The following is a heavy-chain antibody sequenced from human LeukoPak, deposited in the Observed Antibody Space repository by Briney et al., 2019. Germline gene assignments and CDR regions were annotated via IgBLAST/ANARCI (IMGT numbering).Heavy chain of an antibody. CDR3: ARGPLYYDLSTGYPPSEMYYFDS. V-gene: IGHV1-69*05. D-gene: IGHD3-9*01. J-gene: IGHJ4*02. CDR2: IIPIFATP. CDR1: RGTFSSYA. Sequence: SVNVSCKASRGTFSSYAVSWVRHAPGQGLEWIGGIIPIFATPDYAQQFRGRVSITTDESTSTAYMELSSLRSEDTALYYCARGPLYYDLSTGYPPSEMYYFDSWGQGALVTVSS.